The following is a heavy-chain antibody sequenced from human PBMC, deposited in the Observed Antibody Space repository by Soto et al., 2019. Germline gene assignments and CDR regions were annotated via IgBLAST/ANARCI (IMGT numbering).Heavy chain of an antibody. J-gene: IGHJ6*02. D-gene: IGHD3-3*01. CDR1: GDSVSSNSAA. CDR3: ARELPIFGVVIFYGMVV. CDR2: TYYRSKWYN. V-gene: IGHV6-1*01. Sequence: SQALSLTCAISGDSVSSNSAAWNWIRQSPSRGLEWLGRTYYRSKWYNDYAVSVKSRITINPDTSKNQFSLQLNSVTPEDTAVYYCARELPIFGVVIFYGMVVCCQGPTVTVS.